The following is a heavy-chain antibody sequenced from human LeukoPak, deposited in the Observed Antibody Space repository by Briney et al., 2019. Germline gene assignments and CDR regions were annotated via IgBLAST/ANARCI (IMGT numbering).Heavy chain of an antibody. V-gene: IGHV4-39*01. CDR3: ARHLKGRYSSVIGWFDP. CDR1: GGSISSSSYY. CDR2: IFYSGST. J-gene: IGHJ5*02. D-gene: IGHD6-19*01. Sequence: SETLSLTCTVSGGSISSSSYYWGWIRQPPGKGLEWIGYIFYSGSTYYNPSLKSRVTISVDTSKNQFSLKLSSVTAADTAVYYCARHLKGRYSSVIGWFDPWGQGTLVTVSS.